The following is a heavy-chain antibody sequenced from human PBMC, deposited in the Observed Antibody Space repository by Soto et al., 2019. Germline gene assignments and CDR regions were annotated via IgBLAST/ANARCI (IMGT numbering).Heavy chain of an antibody. J-gene: IGHJ4*02. CDR2: SYHSGST. V-gene: IGHV4-4*02. CDR1: GGSISSSNW. D-gene: IGHD3-10*01. Sequence: QVQLQESGPGLVKPSGTLSLTCAVSGGSISSSNWWSWVRPPPGKGLEWIEKSYHSGSTTHNPSLKKRDNRSVDKSKNQLSVQLSSVAAADTAVYYCARVYMVRGTIIRYFDYWGQGTLVTVSS. CDR3: ARVYMVRGTIIRYFDY.